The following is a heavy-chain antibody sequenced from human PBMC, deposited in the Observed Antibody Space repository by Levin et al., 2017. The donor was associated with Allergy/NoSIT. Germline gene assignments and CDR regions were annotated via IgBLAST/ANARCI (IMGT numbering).Heavy chain of an antibody. J-gene: IGHJ3*01. CDR1: GYSFTTYW. CDR2: IHPADSDT. D-gene: IGHD5-12*01. V-gene: IGHV5-51*01. Sequence: GESLKISCKGFGYSFTTYWIGWVRQMPGEGLEWMGIIHPADSDTRYSPSFQGQATISADKSISTAYLQWSSLKASDTAIYYCARQGNRGYSRSDYLDAFDLWGQGTLVTVSS. CDR3: ARQGNRGYSRSDYLDAFDL.